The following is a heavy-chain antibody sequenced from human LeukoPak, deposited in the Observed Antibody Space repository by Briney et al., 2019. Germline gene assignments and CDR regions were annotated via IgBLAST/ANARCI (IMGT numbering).Heavy chain of an antibody. D-gene: IGHD3-10*01. CDR1: GFSVSSNY. V-gene: IGHV3-21*01. CDR3: AIPPLSGTGSSRPLAEIDV. Sequence: PGGSLRLSCAASGFSVSSNYMSWVRQAPGKGLEWVSSITISSTYIYYADSVKGRFTISRDNARNSLHLQMNSLRAEDTAVYYCAIPPLSGTGSSRPLAEIDVWGQGTTVTVSS. CDR2: ITISSTYI. J-gene: IGHJ6*02.